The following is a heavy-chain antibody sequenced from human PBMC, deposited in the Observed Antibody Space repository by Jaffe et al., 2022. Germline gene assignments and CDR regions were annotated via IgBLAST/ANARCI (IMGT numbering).Heavy chain of an antibody. V-gene: IGHV3-23*01. CDR2: IDGSGGGT. CDR1: GFTFFSNT. J-gene: IGHJ4*02. D-gene: IGHD5-12*01. Sequence: EVQLLESGGGLVQPGGSLRLSCAASGFTFFSNTMSWVRQAPGKGLEWVSTIDGSGGGTFYTDSVKGRFTISRDNSKNTLTLQMNSLRAEDTAIYYCAKDLTSGYFWGVFDSWGQGTLVTVSS. CDR3: AKDLTSGYFWGVFDS.